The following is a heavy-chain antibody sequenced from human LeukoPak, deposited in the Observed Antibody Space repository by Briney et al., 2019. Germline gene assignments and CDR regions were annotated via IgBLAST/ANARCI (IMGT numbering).Heavy chain of an antibody. V-gene: IGHV4-4*02. Sequence: SETLSLTCTVSLDSTTSNFWSCVRQPPGKGLEWIGEIHRSGSPNYNPSLQSRVTISIDRSRNQIALELSSVTAADTAVYYRAREILGGLNPGAYWGQGTLVTVSS. CDR1: LDSTTSNF. CDR2: IHRSGSP. J-gene: IGHJ4*02. D-gene: IGHD1-14*01. CDR3: AREILGGLNPGAY.